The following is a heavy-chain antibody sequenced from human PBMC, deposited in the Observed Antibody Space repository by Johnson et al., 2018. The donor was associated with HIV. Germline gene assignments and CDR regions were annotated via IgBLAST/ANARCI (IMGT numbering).Heavy chain of an antibody. Sequence: LVESGGGLVQPGRSLRLSCAASGFTFDDYAMHWVRQAPGKGLEWVSGISWNSGSIGYADSVKGRFTISRDNAKNSLYLQMNSLRAEDTALYYCAKGLRSSYMCAFDIWGQGTMVTVSS. CDR1: GFTFDDYA. D-gene: IGHD6-13*01. CDR3: AKGLRSSYMCAFDI. V-gene: IGHV3-9*01. J-gene: IGHJ3*02. CDR2: ISWNSGSI.